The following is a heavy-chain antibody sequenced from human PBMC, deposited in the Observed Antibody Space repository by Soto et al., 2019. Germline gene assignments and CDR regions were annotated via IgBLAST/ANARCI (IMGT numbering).Heavy chain of an antibody. V-gene: IGHV3-7*01. Sequence: GGSLRLSCAASGFTFSSYWMSWVRQAPGKGLEWVANIKQDGSEKYYVDSVKGRFTISRDNAKNSLYLQMNSLRAEDTAVYYCARSIPVVVIASPNWFDPWGQGTLVTVSS. D-gene: IGHD2-21*01. J-gene: IGHJ5*02. CDR2: IKQDGSEK. CDR3: ARSIPVVVIASPNWFDP. CDR1: GFTFSSYW.